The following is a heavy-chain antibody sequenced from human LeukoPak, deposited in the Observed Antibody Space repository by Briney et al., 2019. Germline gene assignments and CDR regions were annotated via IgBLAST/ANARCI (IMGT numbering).Heavy chain of an antibody. V-gene: IGHV3-23*01. J-gene: IGHJ4*02. CDR2: ISGSGGST. D-gene: IGHD5-18*01. CDR3: AKRIQSARATGY. Sequence: PGGSLRLSCAASGFTFSSYAMHWVRQAPGKGLEWVSAISGSGGSTYYADSVKGRFTISRDNSKNTLYLQMNSLRAEDTAVYYCAKRIQSARATGYWGQGTLVTVSS. CDR1: GFTFSSYA.